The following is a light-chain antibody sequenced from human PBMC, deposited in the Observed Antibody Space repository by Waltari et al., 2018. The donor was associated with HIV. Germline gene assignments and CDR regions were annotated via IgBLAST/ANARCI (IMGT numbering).Light chain of an antibody. CDR1: RSDVGAYNY. CDR3: SSYAGSAVV. CDR2: EVN. Sequence: QSALTQPPSASGSRGQSVTISCTGTRSDVGAYNYVSWYQQYPGLAPKHIIYEVNKRPSGVPDRFSGSKSGNTASLTVSGLQAEDEADFYCSSYAGSAVVFGGGTKLTVL. V-gene: IGLV2-8*01. J-gene: IGLJ2*01.